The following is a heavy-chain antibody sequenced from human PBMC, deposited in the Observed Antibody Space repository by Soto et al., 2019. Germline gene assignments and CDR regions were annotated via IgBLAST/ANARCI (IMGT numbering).Heavy chain of an antibody. Sequence: QVQLVQSGAEVKKPGASVKVSCRASGYTFTSYGISWVRQAPGQGLEWLGWISAYNGNTNYAQKFQGRVTMPTDTXTNTAYMALRSLRSDDSAMYFCARYILSGYYGNYHYYAMDVWGQGTTVAVSS. CDR3: ARYILSGYYGNYHYYAMDV. J-gene: IGHJ6*02. CDR2: ISAYNGNT. D-gene: IGHD3-9*01. CDR1: GYTFTSYG. V-gene: IGHV1-18*01.